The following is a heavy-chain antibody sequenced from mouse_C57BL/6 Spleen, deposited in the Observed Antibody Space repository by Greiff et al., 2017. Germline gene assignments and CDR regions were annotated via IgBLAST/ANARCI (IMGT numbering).Heavy chain of an antibody. CDR2: ISSGSSTI. J-gene: IGHJ4*01. CDR1: GFTFSDYG. D-gene: IGHD2-12*01. CDR3: ASDYSDAMDY. Sequence: EVKLVESGGGLVKPGGSLKLSCAASGFTFSDYGMHWVRQAPEKGLEWVAYISSGSSTIYYAATVKGRFTISRDNAKNTLYLQMTSLMSEDTAMYYCASDYSDAMDYWGQGTSVTVSS. V-gene: IGHV5-17*01.